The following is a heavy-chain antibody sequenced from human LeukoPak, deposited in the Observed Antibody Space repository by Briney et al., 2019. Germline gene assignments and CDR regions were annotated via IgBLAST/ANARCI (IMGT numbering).Heavy chain of an antibody. CDR1: GYTFTGYY. CDR3: ARRYYYYYYYMDV. CDR2: INPNSGNT. Sequence: ASVKVSCKASGYTFTGYYMHWVRQAPGQGLEWMGWINPNSGNTGYAQKFQGRVTITRNTSISTAYMELSSLRSEDTAVYYCARRYYYYYYYMDVWGKGTTVTVSS. V-gene: IGHV1-8*03. J-gene: IGHJ6*03.